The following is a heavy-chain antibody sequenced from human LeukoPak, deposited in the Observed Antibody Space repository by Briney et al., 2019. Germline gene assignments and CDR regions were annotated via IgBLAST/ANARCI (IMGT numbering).Heavy chain of an antibody. D-gene: IGHD3-3*01. J-gene: IGHJ5*02. V-gene: IGHV4-4*07. CDR2: IYTSGST. Sequence: PSETLSLTCTVSGGSISSYYWSWIRQPAGKGLEWIGRIYTSGSTNYNPSLKGRVTMSVDTSKNQFSLKLSSVTAADTAVYYCARDPPFWSEGWFDPWGQGTLVTVSS. CDR3: ARDPPFWSEGWFDP. CDR1: GGSISSYY.